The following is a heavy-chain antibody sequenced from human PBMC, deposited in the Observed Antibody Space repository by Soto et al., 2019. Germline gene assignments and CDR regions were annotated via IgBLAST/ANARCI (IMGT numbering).Heavy chain of an antibody. D-gene: IGHD6-13*01. CDR1: GGSISSSSYY. V-gene: IGHV4-39*01. J-gene: IGHJ4*02. CDR3: ARNNPAPLAAAGPLHRNFFAS. Sequence: SETLSLTCTVSGGSISSSSYYWGWIRQPPGKGLEWIGSIYYSGSTYYNPSLKSRVTISVDTSKNQFSLKLSSVTAADTAVYYCARNNPAPLAAAGPLHRNFFASWGRGPLVPVSS. CDR2: IYYSGST.